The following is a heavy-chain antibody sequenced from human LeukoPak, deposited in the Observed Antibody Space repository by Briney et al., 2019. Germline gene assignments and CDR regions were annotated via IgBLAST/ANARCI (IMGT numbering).Heavy chain of an antibody. V-gene: IGHV3-7*01. J-gene: IGHJ4*02. D-gene: IGHD4-17*01. CDR2: IKQDGSEK. Sequence: PGGSLRLSCAASGFTFSSYWMSWVRQAPGKGLEWVANIKQDGSEKYYVDSVKGRFTISRDNAKNSLYLQMNSLRAEDMAVYYCARDMATVTTSPSDYWGQGTLVTVSS. CDR1: GFTFSSYW. CDR3: ARDMATVTTSPSDY.